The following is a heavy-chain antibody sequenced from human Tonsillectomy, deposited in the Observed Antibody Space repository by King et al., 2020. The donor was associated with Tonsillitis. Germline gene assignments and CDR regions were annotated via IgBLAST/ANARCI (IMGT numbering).Heavy chain of an antibody. CDR3: ATEEVNILTGPNYYMDV. J-gene: IGHJ6*03. CDR2: INHSGNT. CDR1: GEPFSGYY. V-gene: IGHV4-34*01. Sequence: VQLQQWGAGLLKPSETLSLTCAVYGEPFSGYYWSWIRQSPGKGLEWVGEINHSGNTNYNPSLKSRVTISIDMSKKQFSLKLSSVTAADTAGYYCATEEVNILTGPNYYMDVGGKGTTVTVSS. D-gene: IGHD3-9*01.